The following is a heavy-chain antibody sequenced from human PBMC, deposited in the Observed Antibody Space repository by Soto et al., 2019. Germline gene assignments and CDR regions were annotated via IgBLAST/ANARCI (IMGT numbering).Heavy chain of an antibody. Sequence: GASVKVSCKTSGYTFTTYYIHWVRQAPGQGLEWMGLINPRSGNTPYAQNFQGRVAVTRDTSTSTVYMELSGLRSDDTAVYYCARSSMTGPTTLVDYRGQGTLVTVSS. CDR3: ARSSMTGPTTLVDY. J-gene: IGHJ4*02. V-gene: IGHV1-46*01. CDR1: GYTFTTYY. CDR2: INPRSGNT. D-gene: IGHD1-26*01.